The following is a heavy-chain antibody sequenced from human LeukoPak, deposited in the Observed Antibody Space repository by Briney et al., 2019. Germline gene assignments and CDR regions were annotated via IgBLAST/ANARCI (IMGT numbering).Heavy chain of an antibody. CDR1: GFTFSSYW. Sequence: GGSLRLSCAASGFTFSSYWMSWVRQAPGKGLEWVSNIKQDGSEKYYVDSVKGRFTISRDNAKNSLYLQMNSLRAEDTAVYYCARDLLLWFGELLRPLDYWDQGTLVTVSS. CDR2: IKQDGSEK. J-gene: IGHJ4*02. CDR3: ARDLLLWFGELLRPLDY. V-gene: IGHV3-7*01. D-gene: IGHD3-10*01.